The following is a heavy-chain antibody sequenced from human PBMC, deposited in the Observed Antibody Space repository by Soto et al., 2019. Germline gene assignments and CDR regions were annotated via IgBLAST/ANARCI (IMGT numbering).Heavy chain of an antibody. D-gene: IGHD6-25*01. Sequence: QVQLVQSGAEVKKPGSSVKVSCKSSGGGFNSYSISWVRQAPGHGLEWMGVIIPIFGTPTYAQKFQGRVTITADKSTSTAYREVSRLTSEDTAVYYCARGGPVIIPAATNWFDPWGQGTLVTVSS. CDR3: ARGGPVIIPAATNWFDP. CDR1: GGGFNSYS. J-gene: IGHJ5*02. V-gene: IGHV1-69*06. CDR2: IIPIFGTP.